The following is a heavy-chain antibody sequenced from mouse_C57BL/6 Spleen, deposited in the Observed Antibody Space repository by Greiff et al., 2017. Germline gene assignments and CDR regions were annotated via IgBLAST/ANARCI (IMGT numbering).Heavy chain of an antibody. CDR1: GYAFSSYW. CDR3: AREGLRQRYFDV. CDR2: IYPGDGDT. V-gene: IGHV1-80*01. J-gene: IGHJ1*03. Sequence: QVQLKESGAELVKPGASVKISCKASGYAFSSYWMNWVKQRPGKGLEWIGQIYPGDGDTNYNGKFKGKATLTADKSSSTAYMQLSSLTSEDSAVYFCAREGLRQRYFDVWGTGTTVTVSS. D-gene: IGHD2-4*01.